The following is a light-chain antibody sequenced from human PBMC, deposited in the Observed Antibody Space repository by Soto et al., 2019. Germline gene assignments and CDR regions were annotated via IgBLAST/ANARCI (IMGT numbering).Light chain of an antibody. CDR2: AAS. Sequence: DIQMTQSPSSVSASVGDRVTITCRASQGISNGLAWYQQKLGEAPKLLIYAASSLQSGVPSRFSGSRSGTDFTITISSLQPEDFATYYCQQANSFPLPFGGGTKVELK. CDR1: QGISNG. J-gene: IGKJ4*01. V-gene: IGKV1-12*01. CDR3: QQANSFPLP.